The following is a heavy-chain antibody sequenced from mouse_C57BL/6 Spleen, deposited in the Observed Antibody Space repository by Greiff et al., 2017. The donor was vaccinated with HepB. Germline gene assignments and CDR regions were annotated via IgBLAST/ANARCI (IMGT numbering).Heavy chain of an antibody. CDR1: GFTFSSYA. D-gene: IGHD2-4*01. Sequence: EVKLMESGEGLVKPGGSLKLSCAASGFTFSSYAMSWVRQTPEKRLEWVAYISSGGDYIYYADTVKGRFTISRDNARNTLYLQMSSLKSEDTAMYYCTREDYAADYYAMDYWGQGTSVTVSS. CDR3: TREDYAADYYAMDY. J-gene: IGHJ4*01. V-gene: IGHV5-9-1*02. CDR2: ISSGGDYI.